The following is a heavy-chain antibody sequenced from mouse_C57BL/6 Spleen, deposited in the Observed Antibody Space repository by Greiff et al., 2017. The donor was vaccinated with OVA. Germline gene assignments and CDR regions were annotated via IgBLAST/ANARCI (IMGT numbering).Heavy chain of an antibody. CDR1: GYAFTNYL. V-gene: IGHV1-54*01. J-gene: IGHJ1*03. CDR2: INPGSGGT. CDR3: AREGDSNFWYFDV. Sequence: QVQLKQSGAELVRPGTSVKVSCKASGYAFTNYLIEWVKQRPGQGLEWIGVINPGSGGTNYNEKFKGKATLTADKSSSTAYMQLSSLTSEDSAVYFCAREGDSNFWYFDVWGTGTTVTVSS. D-gene: IGHD2-5*01.